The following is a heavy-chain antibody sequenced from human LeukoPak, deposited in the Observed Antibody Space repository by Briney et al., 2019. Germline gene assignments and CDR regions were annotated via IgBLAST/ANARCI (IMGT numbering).Heavy chain of an antibody. CDR3: AKDHGTAVAGFYY. Sequence: GGSLRLSCAASGFTFSSYAMSWVRQAPGKGLEWVSGITGTGGSTYYADSVKGRFTVSRDTSKNTLYLQMNSLRAENTAIYYCAKDHGTAVAGFYYWGQGTLVTVSS. V-gene: IGHV3-23*01. D-gene: IGHD6-19*01. J-gene: IGHJ4*02. CDR1: GFTFSSYA. CDR2: ITGTGGST.